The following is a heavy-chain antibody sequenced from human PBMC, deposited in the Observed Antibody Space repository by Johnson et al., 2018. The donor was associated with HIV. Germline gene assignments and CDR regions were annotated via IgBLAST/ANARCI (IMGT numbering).Heavy chain of an antibody. CDR2: IWSDGSNK. V-gene: IGHV3-30*04. CDR1: GFTFSSYA. D-gene: IGHD5-24*01. Sequence: QVQLVESGGGVVQPGRSLRLSCAASGFTFSSYAMHWVRQAPGKGLEWVAVIWSDGSNKYYADSVKGRFTISRDNSKNTLYLQMNSLRAEDTAVYYCASPVEMATTIGAFDIWGQGTMVTVSS. J-gene: IGHJ3*02. CDR3: ASPVEMATTIGAFDI.